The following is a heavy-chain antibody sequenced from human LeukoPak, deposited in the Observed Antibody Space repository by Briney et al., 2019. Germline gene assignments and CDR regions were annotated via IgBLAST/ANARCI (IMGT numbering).Heavy chain of an antibody. CDR1: GFTFSSYA. CDR2: ISGSGGST. J-gene: IGHJ4*02. D-gene: IGHD3-9*01. Sequence: GGSLRLPCAASGFTFSSYAMSWVRQAPGKGLEWVSAISGSGGSTYYADSVKGRFTISRDNSKNTLYLQMNSLRAEDTAVYYCAKASGGILTGYFDYWGQGTLVTVSS. V-gene: IGHV3-23*01. CDR3: AKASGGILTGYFDY.